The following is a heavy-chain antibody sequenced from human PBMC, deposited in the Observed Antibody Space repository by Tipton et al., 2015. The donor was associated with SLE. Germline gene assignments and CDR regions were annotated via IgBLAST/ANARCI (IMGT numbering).Heavy chain of an antibody. D-gene: IGHD2-21*01. V-gene: IGHV1-2*06. CDR3: ARDVTGEPDS. CDR2: INPGNGDT. J-gene: IGHJ4*02. CDR1: GYSFTGYH. Sequence: QLVQSGAEVKKPGASAKVSCKASGYSFTGYHVHWVRQAPGQGLQWMGRINPGNGDTKYAQIFQGRVTMTRDTSITTLYLELSRLRSDDTALYYSARDVTGEPDSWGQGTLVIVSS.